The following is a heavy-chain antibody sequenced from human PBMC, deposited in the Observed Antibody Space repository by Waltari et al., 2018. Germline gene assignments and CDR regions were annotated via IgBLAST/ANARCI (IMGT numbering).Heavy chain of an antibody. V-gene: IGHV4-61*02. D-gene: IGHD3-22*01. CDR1: GGSISSGSYY. CDR2: TYTSGST. J-gene: IGHJ4*02. Sequence: QVQLQESGPGLVKPSQTLSLTCTVSGGSISSGSYYWSWIRQPAGKGLEWIGRTYTSGSTNYNPSLKSRVTISVDTSKNQFSLKLSSVTAADTAVYYCARGYDSSGYSDYWGQGTLVTVSS. CDR3: ARGYDSSGYSDY.